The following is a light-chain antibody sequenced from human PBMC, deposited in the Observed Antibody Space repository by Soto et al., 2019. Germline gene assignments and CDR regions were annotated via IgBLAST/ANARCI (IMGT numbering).Light chain of an antibody. CDR3: MQGIQRPPA. V-gene: IGKV2-28*01. Sequence: DIVMTQSPLSLPVTPGEPASISCRSSQSLLQTNGYNYLDWYLQKPGQSPQLLIYLGSNRASGVPDRFSGSGSGTDFTLKISRVEAEDVGVYYCMQGIQRPPAFGQGTKLEIK. J-gene: IGKJ2*01. CDR2: LGS. CDR1: QSLLQTNGYNY.